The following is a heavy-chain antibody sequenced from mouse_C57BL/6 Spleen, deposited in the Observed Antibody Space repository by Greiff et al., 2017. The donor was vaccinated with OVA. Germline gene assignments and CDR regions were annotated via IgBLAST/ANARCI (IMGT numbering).Heavy chain of an antibody. J-gene: IGHJ2*01. CDR1: GFTFSDYY. CDR3: ARATTVAYFDY. V-gene: IGHV5-16*01. Sequence: EVKLMESEGGLVQPGSSMKLSCTASGFTFSDYYMAWVRQVPEKGLEWVANINYDGSSTYYLDSLKSRFIISRDNAKNILYLQMSSLKSEDTATYYCARATTVAYFDYWGQGTTLTVSS. D-gene: IGHD1-1*01. CDR2: INYDGSST.